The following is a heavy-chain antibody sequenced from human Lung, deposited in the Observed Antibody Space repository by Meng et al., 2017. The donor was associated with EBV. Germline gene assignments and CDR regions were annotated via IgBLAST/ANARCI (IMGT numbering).Heavy chain of an antibody. Sequence: QVQLVKSGAEVKKPGSSVKVACKASGGTFSSYAISWVRQAPGQGLEWMGGIIPIFGTANYAQKFQGRVTITADESTSTAYMELSSLRSEDTAVYYCARSVIPPRYYFDYWGQGTLVTVSS. V-gene: IGHV1-69*01. J-gene: IGHJ4*02. CDR1: GGTFSSYA. D-gene: IGHD2-21*01. CDR2: IIPIFGTA. CDR3: ARSVIPPRYYFDY.